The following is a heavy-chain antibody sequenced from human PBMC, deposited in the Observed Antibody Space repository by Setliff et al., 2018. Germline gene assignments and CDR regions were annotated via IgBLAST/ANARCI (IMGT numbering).Heavy chain of an antibody. CDR1: GGSITDENSW. CDR3: AVDHVTNIAESGYGYTRIDP. V-gene: IGHV4-61*02. Sequence: PSETLSLTCTVSGGSITDENSWWAWIRQPAGKRPEWLGLIYIRGGTDYNPSLKSRVTSSLDTSRNQFSLNLTPVTAADTAVYYCAVDHVTNIAESGYGYTRIDPWGQGIPVTVSS. J-gene: IGHJ5*02. CDR2: IYIRGGT. D-gene: IGHD6-19*01.